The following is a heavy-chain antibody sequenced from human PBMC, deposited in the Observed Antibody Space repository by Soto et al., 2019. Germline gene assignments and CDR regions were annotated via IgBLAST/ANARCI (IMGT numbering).Heavy chain of an antibody. Sequence: QVQLVQSGAEVKKPGASVKVSCKASGYTFTSYDINWVRQATGQGLEWMGWMNPNSGNTGYAQKFQGRVTMTRNPSISTAYMELSSLRSEDTAVYYCARVDVDGYNYGDWFDPWGQGTLVTVSS. D-gene: IGHD5-12*01. V-gene: IGHV1-8*01. J-gene: IGHJ5*02. CDR2: MNPNSGNT. CDR3: ARVDVDGYNYGDWFDP. CDR1: GYTFTSYD.